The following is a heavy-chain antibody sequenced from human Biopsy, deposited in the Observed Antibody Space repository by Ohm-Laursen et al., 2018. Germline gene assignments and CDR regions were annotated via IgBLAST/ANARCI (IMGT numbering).Heavy chain of an antibody. J-gene: IGHJ6*02. D-gene: IGHD2-15*01. V-gene: IGHV4-4*09. Sequence: GTLSLTCTVSGVSITAYYWSWIRQPPGKGLECIGNIHHSGSTNYNPSLKSRLTISVDTSKNQFSLKLSSVTAADTAVYYCARMDCSGGSCHYYSYGMDLWGQGTTVTVSS. CDR1: GVSITAYY. CDR2: IHHSGST. CDR3: ARMDCSGGSCHYYSYGMDL.